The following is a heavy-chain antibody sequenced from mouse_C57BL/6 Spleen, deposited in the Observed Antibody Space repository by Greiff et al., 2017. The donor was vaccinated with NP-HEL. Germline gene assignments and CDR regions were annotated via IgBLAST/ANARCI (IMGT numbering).Heavy chain of an antibody. CDR1: GFTFSSYA. CDR3: ARAYYSNLHSAY. CDR2: ISDGGSYT. V-gene: IGHV5-4*01. Sequence: VQLVESGGGLVKPGGSLKLSCAASGFTFSSYAMSWVRQTPDKRLECVATISDGGSYTYYRDNVKGRFTISRDNATNNLYLQMSHLKSEDTAMFECARAYYSNLHSAYWRKGTRVNVSA. D-gene: IGHD2-5*01. J-gene: IGHJ3*01.